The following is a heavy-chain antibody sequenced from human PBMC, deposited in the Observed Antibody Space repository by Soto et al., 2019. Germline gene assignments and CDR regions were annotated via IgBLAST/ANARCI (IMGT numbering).Heavy chain of an antibody. J-gene: IGHJ4*02. Sequence: EVQLVESGGDLVKPGGSLRLSCVASGFPFITAWMSWVRQVPGKGLEWVALIKNRGDGGTTEYAAPVRGRFIISRDDSKNTLYLQMNSLKTEDTAVYYCTTVVVAGGHWGQGTPVTVSS. CDR2: IKNRGDGGTT. CDR3: TTVVVAGGH. V-gene: IGHV3-15*01. CDR1: GFPFITAW. D-gene: IGHD2-21*01.